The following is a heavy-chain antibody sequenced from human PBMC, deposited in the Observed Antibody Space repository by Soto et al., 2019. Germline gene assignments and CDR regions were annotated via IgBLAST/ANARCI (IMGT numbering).Heavy chain of an antibody. V-gene: IGHV1-69*13. Sequence: ASVKVSCKASGGTFSSYAISWVRQAPGQGLEWMGGIIPIFGTANYAQKFQGRVTITADESTSTAYMELSSLRSEDTAVYYCAATYYYDSSAENYFDYWGQGTLVTVSS. D-gene: IGHD3-22*01. J-gene: IGHJ4*02. CDR3: AATYYYDSSAENYFDY. CDR1: GGTFSSYA. CDR2: IIPIFGTA.